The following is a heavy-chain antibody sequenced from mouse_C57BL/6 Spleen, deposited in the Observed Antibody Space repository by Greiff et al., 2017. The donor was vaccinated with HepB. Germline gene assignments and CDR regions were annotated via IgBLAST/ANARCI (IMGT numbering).Heavy chain of an antibody. J-gene: IGHJ4*01. D-gene: IGHD2-3*01. CDR1: GYTFTSYW. CDR2: INPSNGGT. Sequence: VQLQQSGTELVKPGASVKLSCKASGYTFTSYWMHWVKQRPGQGLEWIGNINPSNGGTNYNEKFKSKATLTVDKSSSTAYMQLISLTSEDSAVYYCARACDGYYVGNAMDYWGQGTSVTVSS. CDR3: ARACDGYYVGNAMDY. V-gene: IGHV1-53*01.